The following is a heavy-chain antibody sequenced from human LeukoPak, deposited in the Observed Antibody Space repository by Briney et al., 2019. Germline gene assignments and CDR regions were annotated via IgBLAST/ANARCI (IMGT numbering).Heavy chain of an antibody. CDR3: ARDRRPPLNYYDSSGYTRSDAFDI. D-gene: IGHD3-22*01. V-gene: IGHV1-18*01. CDR1: GYTFTSYG. Sequence: GASVKVSCKASGYTFTSYGISWVRQAPGQGLEWMGWISAYNGNTNYAQKLQGRVTMTTDTSTSTAYMELRNLRSDDTAVYYCARDRRPPLNYYDSSGYTRSDAFDIWGQGTMVTVSS. CDR2: ISAYNGNT. J-gene: IGHJ3*02.